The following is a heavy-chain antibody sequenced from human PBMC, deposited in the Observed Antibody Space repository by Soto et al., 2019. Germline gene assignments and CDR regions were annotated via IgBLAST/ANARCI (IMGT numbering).Heavy chain of an antibody. Sequence: GGSLRLSCAASGFTVSSNYMSWVRQAPGKGLEWVSVIYSGGSTYYADSVKGRFTISRHNSKNTLYLQMNSMRAEDTAVYYCASSGDIVATSQRGSSQPNYYMDVWGKGTTVTVSS. CDR2: IYSGGST. D-gene: IGHD5-12*01. J-gene: IGHJ6*03. V-gene: IGHV3-53*04. CDR3: ASSGDIVATSQRGSSQPNYYMDV. CDR1: GFTVSSNY.